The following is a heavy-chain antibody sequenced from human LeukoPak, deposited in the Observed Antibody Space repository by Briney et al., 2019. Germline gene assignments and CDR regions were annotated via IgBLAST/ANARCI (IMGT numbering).Heavy chain of an antibody. CDR2: TYYRSRGYN. V-gene: IGHV6-1*01. D-gene: IGHD1-14*01. CDR3: ARDTGVRPRVAHFDF. J-gene: IGHJ4*02. CDR1: GDSVTSNSAA. Sequence: SQTLSLTCAISGDSVTSNSAAWNWIRKPPSRGREWLGRTYYRSRGYNDYPLSVKSRITIKTDTSKNKFSLQLNSVTPEDTADCARDTGVRPRVAHFDFWGQGTLVTVSS.